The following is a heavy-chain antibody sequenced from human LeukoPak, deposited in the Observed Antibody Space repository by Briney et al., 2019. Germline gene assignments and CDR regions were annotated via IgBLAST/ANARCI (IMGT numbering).Heavy chain of an antibody. D-gene: IGHD6-19*01. CDR3: ARLSSGWPYYFDY. J-gene: IGHJ4*02. V-gene: IGHV4-34*01. Sequence: SETLSLTCAVYGGSFSGYYWSWIRQPPGKGLEWIGEINHSGSTNYNPSLKSRVTISVDTSKNQFSLKLSSVIAADTAVYYCARLSSGWPYYFDYWGQGTLVTVSS. CDR2: INHSGST. CDR1: GGSFSGYY.